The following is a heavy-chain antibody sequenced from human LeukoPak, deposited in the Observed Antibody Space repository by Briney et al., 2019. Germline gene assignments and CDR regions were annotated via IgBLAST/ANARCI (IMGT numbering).Heavy chain of an antibody. V-gene: IGHV3-48*03. D-gene: IGHD4-17*01. Sequence: GGSLRLSCAASGFIFSSYEMNWVRQAPGKGLEWVSYISSSDSTLSYADSVRGRFTISRDNAENSLYLQMNSLRAEDTAVYYCARDNDYGDPDYWGQGTLVTVSS. CDR1: GFIFSSYE. CDR3: ARDNDYGDPDY. J-gene: IGHJ4*02. CDR2: ISSSDSTL.